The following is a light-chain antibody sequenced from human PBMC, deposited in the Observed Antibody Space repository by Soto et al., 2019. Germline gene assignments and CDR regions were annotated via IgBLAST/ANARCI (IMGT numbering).Light chain of an antibody. V-gene: IGLV1-51*02. CDR2: ENN. Sequence: QSALTQPPSLSAAPGQKVTISCSGSSSNIGNNYVSWYQQLPGTAPKLLIYENNKRPSGIPDRFSGSKSGTSATLGITGLQTGDEADYYCGTWDSSLSAVVFGGGTKLTVL. CDR1: SSNIGNNY. CDR3: GTWDSSLSAVV. J-gene: IGLJ2*01.